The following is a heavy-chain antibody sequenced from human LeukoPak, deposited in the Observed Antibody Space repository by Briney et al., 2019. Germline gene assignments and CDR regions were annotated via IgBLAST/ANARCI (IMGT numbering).Heavy chain of an antibody. Sequence: GGSLRLSCAASGITFSSFAMSWVRQAPGKGLEWVSGISGSGGSTYYADSVKGQFTISRDNSKNTLYLQMNSLRAEDTAVYHCAKGRKSYYYGMDVWGQGTTVTVSS. CDR1: GITFSSFA. CDR2: ISGSGGST. CDR3: AKGRKSYYYGMDV. J-gene: IGHJ6*02. V-gene: IGHV3-23*01.